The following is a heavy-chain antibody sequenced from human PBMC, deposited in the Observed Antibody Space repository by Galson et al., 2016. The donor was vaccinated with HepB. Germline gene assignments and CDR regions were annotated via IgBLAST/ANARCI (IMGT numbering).Heavy chain of an antibody. CDR1: GFSFSSSV. Sequence: SLRLSCAASGFSFSSSVMHWVRQAPGKGLECVAVIWYDASNKYHTDSVQGRFTISRDNSNNTLYLQMNSLRAEDTAVYYCSRDRYNPDFATMVSSRHRTPGFMDVWGKGTTVTVSS. CDR2: IWYDASNK. J-gene: IGHJ6*04. CDR3: SRDRYNPDFATMVSSRHRTPGFMDV. D-gene: IGHD3-10*01. V-gene: IGHV3-33*01.